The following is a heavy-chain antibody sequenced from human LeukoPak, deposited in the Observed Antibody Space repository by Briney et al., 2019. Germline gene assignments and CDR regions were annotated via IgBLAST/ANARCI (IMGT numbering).Heavy chain of an antibody. D-gene: IGHD1-14*01. V-gene: IGHV4-34*01. CDR1: GGSFSSYY. J-gene: IGHJ4*02. CDR2: INHSGST. CDR3: ASLRVPGDFDY. Sequence: SETLSLTCAVYGGSFSSYYWSWIRQPPGKGLEWIGEINHSGSTNYNPSLKSRVTISVDTSKNQFSLKLSSVTAADTAIYYCASLRVPGDFDYWGQGTLVTVSS.